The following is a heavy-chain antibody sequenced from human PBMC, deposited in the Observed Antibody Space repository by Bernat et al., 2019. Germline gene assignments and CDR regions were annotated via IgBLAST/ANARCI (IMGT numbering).Heavy chain of an antibody. CDR1: GFTVSSNY. D-gene: IGHD2-15*01. V-gene: IGHV3-66*01. J-gene: IGHJ4*02. CDR3: ARGVSGGGGSCNVDY. Sequence: EVQLVESGGGLVQPGGSLRLSCAASGFTVSSNYLTWVRQAPGKGLEWVSVIYRGGGTYYADSMKGRFTISRDNSKNTLYLEMNSLRVEDTAVYYCARGVSGGGGSCNVDYWGQGTLVTVSS. CDR2: IYRGGGT.